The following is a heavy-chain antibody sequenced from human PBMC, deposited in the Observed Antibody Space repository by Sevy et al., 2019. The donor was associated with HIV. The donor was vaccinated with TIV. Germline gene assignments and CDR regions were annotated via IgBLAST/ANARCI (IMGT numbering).Heavy chain of an antibody. CDR3: SRDQWQQVVRPHCDY. V-gene: IGHV3-49*04. D-gene: IGHD6-13*01. Sequence: GGSLRLSCTASGFIFGDYAVSWVRQAPGKGLEWVGFIRSKAFGGTTDFAASVKGRFTISRDDSKGIAYLQMNSLKTEDTAVYYCSRDQWQQVVRPHCDYWGQGTLVTVSS. CDR2: IRSKAFGGTT. J-gene: IGHJ4*02. CDR1: GFIFGDYA.